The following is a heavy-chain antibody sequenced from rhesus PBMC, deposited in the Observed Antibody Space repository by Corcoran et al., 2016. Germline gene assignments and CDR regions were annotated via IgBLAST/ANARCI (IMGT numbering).Heavy chain of an antibody. J-gene: IGHJ4*01. CDR2: IDGNSAST. V-gene: IGHV4-73*01. D-gene: IGHD4-35*01. CDR3: ARDVPPTVTTEFDY. CDR1: GGSISGYY. Sequence: QVKLQQWGEGLVKPSETLSLTCAVYGGSISGYYWSWIRQPPGKGREWIGNIDGNSASTNYNPSLKNRVTISKDTSKNQFSLKLSSVTAADTAVYYCARDVPPTVTTEFDYWGQGVLVTVSS.